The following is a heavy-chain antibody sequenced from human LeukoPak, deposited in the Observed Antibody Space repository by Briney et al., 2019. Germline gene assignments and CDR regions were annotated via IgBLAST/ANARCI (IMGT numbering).Heavy chain of an antibody. CDR3: ARDLGTAMENWFDP. CDR1: GFTFSPYW. J-gene: IGHJ5*02. CDR2: INSDGSDT. D-gene: IGHD5-18*01. V-gene: IGHV3-74*01. Sequence: GGSLRLSCAASGFTFSPYWMHWVRQAPGKGLVWVSRINSDGSDTTYADSVKGRFTISRDNAKNSLYLQMNSLRAEDTAVYYCARDLGTAMENWFDPWGQGTLVTVSS.